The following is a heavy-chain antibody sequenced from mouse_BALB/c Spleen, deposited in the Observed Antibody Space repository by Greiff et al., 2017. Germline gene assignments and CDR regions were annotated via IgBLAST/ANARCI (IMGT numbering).Heavy chain of an antibody. CDR3: ARRITTVVATGFDY. D-gene: IGHD1-1*01. CDR1: GYTFSSYW. CDR2: ILPGSGST. J-gene: IGHJ2*01. Sequence: VQLQQSGAELMKPGASVKISCKATGYTFSSYWIEWVKQRPGHGLEWIGEILPGSGSTNYNEKFKGKATFTADTSSNTAYMQLSSLTSEDSAVYYCARRITTVVATGFDYWGQGTTLTVSS. V-gene: IGHV1-9*01.